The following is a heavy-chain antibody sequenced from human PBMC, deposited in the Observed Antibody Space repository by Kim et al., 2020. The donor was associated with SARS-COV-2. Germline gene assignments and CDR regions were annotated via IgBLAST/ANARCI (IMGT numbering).Heavy chain of an antibody. D-gene: IGHD2-2*01. CDR3: AREAPGTLYFDY. V-gene: IGHV1-46*01. CDR2: IAPGTGAT. CDR1: GYSFTSYY. J-gene: IGHJ4*02. Sequence: ASVKVSCKATGYSFTSYYVHWVRQAPGQGLEWVGMIAPGTGATNFAQKFQGRVTMTRDTSTSTVYMELNSLHSDDTAVYYCAREAPGTLYFDYWGQGILVSVSS.